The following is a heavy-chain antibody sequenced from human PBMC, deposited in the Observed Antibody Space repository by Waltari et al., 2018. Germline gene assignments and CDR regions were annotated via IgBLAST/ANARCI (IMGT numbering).Heavy chain of an antibody. J-gene: IGHJ2*01. CDR2: INHSGST. CDR1: GGSFSGYS. V-gene: IGHV4-34*01. D-gene: IGHD3-22*01. Sequence: QVQLQQWGAGLLKPSETLSLTCAVYGGSFSGYSWRWFRQPPGKGLEWIGEINHSGSTNYNPSLKSRVTISVDTSKNQFSLKLSSVTAADTAVYYCARRDSSGFKWYFDLWGRGTLVTVSS. CDR3: ARRDSSGFKWYFDL.